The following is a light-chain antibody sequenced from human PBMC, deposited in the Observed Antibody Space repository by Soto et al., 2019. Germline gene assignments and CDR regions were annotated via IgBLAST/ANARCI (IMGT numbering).Light chain of an antibody. CDR3: QQFNDWPQWT. CDR1: QSVSIN. CDR2: GAS. V-gene: IGKV3-15*01. J-gene: IGKJ1*01. Sequence: EIVMTQSPAALSVSPGERATLSCRASQSVSINLAWYQQKPGQAPRLLIYGASTRAPGIPARFSGSGSGTEFTLTISSLQPEDFAVYYCQQFNDWPQWTFGQGTKVDIX.